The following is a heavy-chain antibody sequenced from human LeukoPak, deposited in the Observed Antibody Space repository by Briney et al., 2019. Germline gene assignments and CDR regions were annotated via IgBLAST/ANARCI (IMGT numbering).Heavy chain of an antibody. CDR1: GFTFSSYA. CDR3: ARAREHDAFDI. CDR2: ISYDGSNK. V-gene: IGHV3-30-3*01. Sequence: GGSLRLSCAASGFTFSSYAMHWVRQAPGKGLEWVAVISYDGSNKYYADSVKGRFTISRDNSKNTLYLQMNSLRAEDTAVYYCARAREHDAFDIWGQGTMVTVSS. J-gene: IGHJ3*02.